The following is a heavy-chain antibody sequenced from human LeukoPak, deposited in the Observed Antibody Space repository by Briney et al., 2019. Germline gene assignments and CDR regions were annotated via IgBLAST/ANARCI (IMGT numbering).Heavy chain of an antibody. CDR1: GFNFSSYG. J-gene: IGHJ3*02. CDR3: ARDGVDMIGAVMDAFDI. Sequence: GGSLRLSCAASGFNFSSYGMHWIRQAPGKGLEWVAVIWYDGSNKYYADSVKGRFTISRDNSKNTLYLQMNSLRAEDTAVYYCARDGVDMIGAVMDAFDIWGQGTMVTVSS. V-gene: IGHV3-33*01. D-gene: IGHD3-22*01. CDR2: IWYDGSNK.